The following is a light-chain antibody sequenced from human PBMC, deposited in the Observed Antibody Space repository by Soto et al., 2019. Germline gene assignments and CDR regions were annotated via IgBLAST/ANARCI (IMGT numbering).Light chain of an antibody. CDR2: GAS. Sequence: ELVMTQSPATLSVSPGERATVSCRASQFVGSNLAWYQQKPGQAPRLLIYGASTRATGIPARFSGSGSGTEFTLTISSLQSEEFALYYCQQYNNWPPLTFGGGTKVEIK. CDR1: QFVGSN. J-gene: IGKJ4*01. CDR3: QQYNNWPPLT. V-gene: IGKV3-15*01.